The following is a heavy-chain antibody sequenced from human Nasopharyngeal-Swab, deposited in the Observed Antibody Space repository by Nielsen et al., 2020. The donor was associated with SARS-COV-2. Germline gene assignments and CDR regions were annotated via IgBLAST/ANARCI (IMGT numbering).Heavy chain of an antibody. V-gene: IGHV3-23*01. CDR3: AKDLSYALAGDF. CDR2: IGSTGERT. Sequence: VRQAPGKGLEWVSTIGSTGERTYYADSVKGRFTISRDNSKNTLYLQMNSLRAEDTAIYYCAKDLSYALAGDFWGQGTLVTVSS. J-gene: IGHJ4*02. D-gene: IGHD2-15*01.